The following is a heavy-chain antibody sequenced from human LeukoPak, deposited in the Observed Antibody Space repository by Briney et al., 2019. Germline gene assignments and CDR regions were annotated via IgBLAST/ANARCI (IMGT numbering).Heavy chain of an antibody. Sequence: ASVKVSCKASGGTFSSYAISWVRQAPGQGLEWVGGIIPIFGTANYAQKFQGRVTITADESTSTAYMELSSLRSEDTAVYYCARVYAIRGNWFDPWGQGTLVTVSS. D-gene: IGHD2-8*01. CDR1: GGTFSSYA. CDR3: ARVYAIRGNWFDP. V-gene: IGHV1-69*13. CDR2: IIPIFGTA. J-gene: IGHJ5*02.